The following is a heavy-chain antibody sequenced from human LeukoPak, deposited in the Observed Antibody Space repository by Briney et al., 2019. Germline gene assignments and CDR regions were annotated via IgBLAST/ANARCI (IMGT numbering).Heavy chain of an antibody. CDR2: ISGSGDNR. Sequence: PGGSLRLSCAASGFTFSSYAMSWVRQAPGKGLEWVSGISGSGDNRYYADFVKGRFTISRDNSKNTLYVQVNSLGTEDTAAYYCAKGSYYDSSGSFYFDYWGQGTLVTVSS. D-gene: IGHD3-22*01. CDR1: GFTFSSYA. J-gene: IGHJ4*02. V-gene: IGHV3-23*01. CDR3: AKGSYYDSSGSFYFDY.